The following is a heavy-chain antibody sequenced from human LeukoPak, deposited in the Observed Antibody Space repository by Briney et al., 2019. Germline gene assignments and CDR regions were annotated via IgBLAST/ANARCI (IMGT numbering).Heavy chain of an antibody. Sequence: GRSLRLSCAASGFTLSSYAMHCVRQSPGKGLEWVAVISYDGSNKYYADSVKGRFTISRDNSKNTLYVQMNSLRGEDTAVYYCARGQRDIVVVTAPYYFDYWGQGSLVTVSS. D-gene: IGHD2-21*02. CDR2: ISYDGSNK. J-gene: IGHJ4*02. V-gene: IGHV3-30-3*01. CDR1: GFTLSSYA. CDR3: ARGQRDIVVVTAPYYFDY.